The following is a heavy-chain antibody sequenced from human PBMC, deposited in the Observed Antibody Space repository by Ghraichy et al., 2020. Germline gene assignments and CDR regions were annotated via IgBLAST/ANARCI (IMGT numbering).Heavy chain of an antibody. J-gene: IGHJ4*02. V-gene: IGHV3-48*03. Sequence: GGSLRLSCAASGFTVSSYEMNWVRQAPGKGLEWVSYISRSGNDIYYTDSVRGRFTISRDNARNSLHLQMNSLTADDTAIYYCASVGRSSHAGYWGQGTLVTVSS. CDR1: GFTVSSYE. CDR3: ASVGRSSHAGY. CDR2: ISRSGNDI. D-gene: IGHD3-10*01.